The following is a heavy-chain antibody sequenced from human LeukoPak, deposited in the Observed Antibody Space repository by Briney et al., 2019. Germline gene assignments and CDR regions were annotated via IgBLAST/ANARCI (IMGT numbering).Heavy chain of an antibody. CDR1: GGSFSGYY. D-gene: IGHD2-2*02. J-gene: IGHJ5*02. CDR3: ARDWYCSSSICYTDRNWFDP. Sequence: KPSETLSLTCAVYGGSFSGYYWSWIRQPPGKGLEWVSYISTTSSYTDYADSVRGRFTISRDNAKNLLYLQMNSLRPEDTAVYYCARDWYCSSSICYTDRNWFDPWGQGTLVTVSS. CDR2: ISTTSSYT. V-gene: IGHV3-11*05.